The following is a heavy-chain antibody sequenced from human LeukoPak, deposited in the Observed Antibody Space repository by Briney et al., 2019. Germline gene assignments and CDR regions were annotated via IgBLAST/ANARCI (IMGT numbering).Heavy chain of an antibody. CDR1: GGSISSYY. D-gene: IGHD6-19*01. CDR2: IYTSGST. CDR3: ARGPPQAVADLNYFDY. J-gene: IGHJ4*02. Sequence: SETLSLTCTVSGGSISSYYWSWIRQPAGMGLEWIGRIYTSGSTNYNPSLKSRVTMSVDTSKNQFSLKLSSVTAADTAVYYCARGPPQAVADLNYFDYWGQGTLVTVSS. V-gene: IGHV4-4*07.